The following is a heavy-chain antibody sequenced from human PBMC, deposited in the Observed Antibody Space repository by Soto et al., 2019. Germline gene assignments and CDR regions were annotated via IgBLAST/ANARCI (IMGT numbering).Heavy chain of an antibody. Sequence: QVQLVQSGAEVQKPGSSVKVSCKASGGTFSSYTISWVRQAPGQGLEWMGRIIPILGIANYAQKFQGRVTITADKSTSTAYMELSSLRSEDTAVYYCAGGLDIVVVPAAITPYYYYMDVWGKGTTVTVSS. CDR3: AGGLDIVVVPAAITPYYYYMDV. D-gene: IGHD2-2*03. V-gene: IGHV1-69*02. CDR1: GGTFSSYT. J-gene: IGHJ6*03. CDR2: IIPILGIA.